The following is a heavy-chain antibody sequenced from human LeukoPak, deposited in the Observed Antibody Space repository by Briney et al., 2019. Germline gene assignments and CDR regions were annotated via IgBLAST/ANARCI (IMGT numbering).Heavy chain of an antibody. CDR1: GFIFSRSA. V-gene: IGHV3-23*01. Sequence: GGSLRLSCEASGFIFSRSAMSWVRQAPGKGLEWVSAISGSGGSTDYADAVQGRFTISRDNSKKTLYLQMNSLRAEDTAVYYCAKRYSRSSGDWGQGTLVTVSS. CDR3: AKRYSRSSGD. D-gene: IGHD6-6*01. CDR2: ISGSGGST. J-gene: IGHJ4*02.